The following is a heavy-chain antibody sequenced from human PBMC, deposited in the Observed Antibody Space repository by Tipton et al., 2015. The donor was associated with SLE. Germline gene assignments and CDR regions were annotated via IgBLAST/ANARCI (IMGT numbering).Heavy chain of an antibody. CDR3: ARGSDHYGYFEY. CDR2: IFHSGST. Sequence: TLSLTCTVSGGSINIYYWSWVRQSPGEGLEWIGYIFHSGSTNSNPSLKSRVAMSLDTSKNQFSLRLSSVSTADTAVYYCARGSDHYGYFEYWGQGVLVTVSS. J-gene: IGHJ4*02. V-gene: IGHV4-59*12. CDR1: GGSINIYY. D-gene: IGHD3-16*01.